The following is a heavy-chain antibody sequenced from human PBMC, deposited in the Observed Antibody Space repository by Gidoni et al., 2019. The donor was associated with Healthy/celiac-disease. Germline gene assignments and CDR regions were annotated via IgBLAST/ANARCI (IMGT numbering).Heavy chain of an antibody. J-gene: IGHJ3*02. D-gene: IGHD3-10*01. CDR2: INPSGGST. CDR1: GYTFTSYY. CDR3: ARVWRTTSGAFDI. Sequence: QVQLVQSGAEVKKPGVSVKVSCKASGYTFTSYYMHWVRQPPGQGLEWMGIINPSGGSTSYAQKFQGRVTMTRDTSTSTVYMELSSLRSEDTAVYYCARVWRTTSGAFDIWGQGTMVTVSS. V-gene: IGHV1-46*01.